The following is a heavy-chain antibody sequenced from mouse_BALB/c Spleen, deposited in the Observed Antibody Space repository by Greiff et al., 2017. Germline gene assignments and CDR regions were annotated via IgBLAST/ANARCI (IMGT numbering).Heavy chain of an antibody. D-gene: IGHD2-3*01. CDR2: ISYDGSN. Sequence: EVQLVESGPGLVKPSQSLSLTCSVTGYSITSGYYWNWIRQFPGNKLEWMGYISYDGSNNYNPSLKNRISITRDTSKNQFFLKLNSVTTEDTATYYCARDPFYDGYYEYWGQGTTLTVSS. J-gene: IGHJ2*01. CDR3: ARDPFYDGYYEY. CDR1: GYSITSGYY. V-gene: IGHV3-6*02.